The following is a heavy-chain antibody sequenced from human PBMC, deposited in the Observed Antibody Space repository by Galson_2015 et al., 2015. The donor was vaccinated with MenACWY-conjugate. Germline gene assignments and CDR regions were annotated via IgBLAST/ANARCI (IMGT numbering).Heavy chain of an antibody. D-gene: IGHD4-11*01. J-gene: IGHJ4*02. CDR3: ARGRFGGTTVYDF. V-gene: IGHV4-34*13. Sequence: SPSLESRVTISVDTSTHQFSLNLSSVTAADTAVYYCARGRFGGTTVYDFWGQGALVSVSS.